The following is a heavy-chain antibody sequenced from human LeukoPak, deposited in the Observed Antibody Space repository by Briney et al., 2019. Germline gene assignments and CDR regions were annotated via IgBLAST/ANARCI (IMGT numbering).Heavy chain of an antibody. Sequence: GGSLRLSCAASGFTFSSYWMHWVRHAPGKGLVWVSRINSDGSSTSYADSVKGRFTISRDNAKNTLYLQMNSLRAEDTAVYYCARDSGYGSLDYWGQGTLVTVSS. CDR3: ARDSGYGSLDY. CDR1: GFTFSSYW. V-gene: IGHV3-74*01. D-gene: IGHD5-18*01. J-gene: IGHJ4*02. CDR2: INSDGSST.